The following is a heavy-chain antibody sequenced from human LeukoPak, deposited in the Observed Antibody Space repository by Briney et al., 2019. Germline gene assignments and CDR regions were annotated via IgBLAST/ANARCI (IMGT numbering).Heavy chain of an antibody. Sequence: GGSLRLSCAASGFTFSNYAMSWVRQAPGKGLEWVSAISGSGGYTYYADSVKGRFTISRDNSKNTLYLQMNSLRAEDTAVYYCAKDRGLGFSSTSCYDYWGQGTLVTVS. CDR1: GFTFSNYA. D-gene: IGHD2-2*01. V-gene: IGHV3-23*01. J-gene: IGHJ4*02. CDR3: AKDRGLGFSSTSCYDY. CDR2: ISGSGGYT.